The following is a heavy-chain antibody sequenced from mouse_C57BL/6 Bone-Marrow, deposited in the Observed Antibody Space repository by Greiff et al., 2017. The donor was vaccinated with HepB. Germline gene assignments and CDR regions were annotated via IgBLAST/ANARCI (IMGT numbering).Heavy chain of an antibody. CDR1: GYTFTSYG. CDR2: IYPRSGNT. V-gene: IGHV1-81*01. J-gene: IGHJ2*01. CDR3: ARSGFTTVVATSSDFDY. Sequence: VQLQQSGAELARPGASVKLSCKASGYTFTSYGISWVKQSTGQGLEWIGEIYPRSGNTYYNEKFKGKATLTADKSSSTVYMEHRSLTSEDSAVYFWARSGFTTVVATSSDFDYWGQGTTLTVSS. D-gene: IGHD1-1*01.